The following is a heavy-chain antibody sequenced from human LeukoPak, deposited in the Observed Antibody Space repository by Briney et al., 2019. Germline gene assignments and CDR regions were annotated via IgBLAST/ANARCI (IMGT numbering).Heavy chain of an antibody. J-gene: IGHJ4*02. CDR2: IYPGDSDT. Sequence: GESLKISCKGSGYSFTSYWIGWVRQMPGKGLEWMGIIYPGDSDTRYSPSFQGQVTISADKSISTAYLQWSSLKASDTTMYYCARRLYDILTGYYFDYWGQGTLVTVSS. CDR1: GYSFTSYW. D-gene: IGHD3-9*01. V-gene: IGHV5-51*01. CDR3: ARRLYDILTGYYFDY.